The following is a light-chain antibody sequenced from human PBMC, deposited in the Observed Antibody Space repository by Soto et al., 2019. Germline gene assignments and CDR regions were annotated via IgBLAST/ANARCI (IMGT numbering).Light chain of an antibody. CDR1: QSVLFSSNNKNY. CDR2: WAS. V-gene: IGKV4-1*01. J-gene: IGKJ2*01. Sequence: DIVMTQSPDSLAVSLGERATINCRSSQSVLFSSNNKNYLAWYQQKAGQPPRLLIYWASTRESGVPDRFSGSESGTDFTLTISSLQAEDVAVYYCQQYYSVPYTFGQGTKLEIK. CDR3: QQYYSVPYT.